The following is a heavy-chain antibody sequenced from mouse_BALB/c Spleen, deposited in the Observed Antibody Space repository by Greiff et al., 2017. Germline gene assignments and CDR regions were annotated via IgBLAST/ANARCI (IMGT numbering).Heavy chain of an antibody. CDR3: APYDYDVAY. CDR1: GFNIKVTY. V-gene: IGHV14-3*02. CDR2: IDPANGNT. Sequence: VQLQQSGAELVKPGASVKLSCTASGFNIKVTYMHWVKQRPEQGLEWIGRIDPANGNTKYDPKFQGKATITADTSSNTAYLQLSSLTSEDTAVYYCAPYDYDVAYWGQGTLVTVSA. J-gene: IGHJ3*01. D-gene: IGHD2-4*01.